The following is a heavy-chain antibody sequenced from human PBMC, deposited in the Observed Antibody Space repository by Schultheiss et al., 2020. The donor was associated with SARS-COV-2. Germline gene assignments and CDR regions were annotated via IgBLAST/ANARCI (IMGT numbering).Heavy chain of an antibody. CDR1: GGSISSYY. V-gene: IGHV4-4*08. D-gene: IGHD6-19*01. J-gene: IGHJ5*02. CDR2: IYTSGSA. CDR3: ARRADLGVAGYFST. Sequence: SQTLSLTCTVSGGSISSYYWSWIRQPPGKGLEWIGRIYTSGSANYNPSLKSRVTISVDTSKNQVSLNLRSVTATDTAVYYCARRADLGVAGYFSTWGQGTLVTVSS.